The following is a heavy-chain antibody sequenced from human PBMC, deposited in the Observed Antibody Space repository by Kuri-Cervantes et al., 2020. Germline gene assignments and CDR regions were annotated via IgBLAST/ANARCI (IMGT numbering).Heavy chain of an antibody. D-gene: IGHD1-1*01. J-gene: IGHJ4*02. V-gene: IGHV4-59*01. CDR3: ASWNDDRGFFDY. CDR1: GGSFSGYF. CDR2: IYYSGST. Sequence: SETLSLTCAVYGGSFSGYFWSWIRQPPGKGLEWIGYIYYSGSTNYNPSLKSRVTISVDTPKNQFSLKLSSVTAADTAVYYCASWNDDRGFFDYWGQGTLVTVSS.